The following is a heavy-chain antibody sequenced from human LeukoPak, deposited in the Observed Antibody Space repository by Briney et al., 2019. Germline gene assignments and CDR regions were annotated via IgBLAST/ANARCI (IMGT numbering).Heavy chain of an antibody. CDR3: AREVLGLQYYFDY. J-gene: IGHJ4*02. CDR1: GYTFTGYY. D-gene: IGHD3-16*01. Sequence: GASVKVSCKASGYTFTGYYMHWVRQAPGQGLEWMGWINPNSGGTNYAQKFQGRVTMTRDTSISTAYMELSRLRSDDTAVYYCAREVLGLQYYFDYWGQGTLVTVSS. V-gene: IGHV1-2*02. CDR2: INPNSGGT.